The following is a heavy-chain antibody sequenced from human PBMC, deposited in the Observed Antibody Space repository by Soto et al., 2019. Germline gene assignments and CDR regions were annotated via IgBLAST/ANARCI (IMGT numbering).Heavy chain of an antibody. V-gene: IGHV1-3*01. Sequence: ASVKVSCKASGYTFTSYAMHWVRQAPGQRLEWMGWINAGNGNTKCSQKFQGRVTITRDTSASTAYMELSSLRSEDTAVYYCARDVAAAGLDYWGQGTLVTVSS. D-gene: IGHD6-13*01. CDR3: ARDVAAAGLDY. CDR2: INAGNGNT. CDR1: GYTFTSYA. J-gene: IGHJ4*02.